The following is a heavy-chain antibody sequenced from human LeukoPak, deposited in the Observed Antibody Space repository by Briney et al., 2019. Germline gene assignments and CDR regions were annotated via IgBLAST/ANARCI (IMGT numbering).Heavy chain of an antibody. CDR2: IYYRGST. D-gene: IGHD2-21*02. CDR3: AKTVWSRLAAGLDS. V-gene: IGHV4-39*01. J-gene: IGHJ4*02. CDR1: GGSISGSSYY. Sequence: SETLSLTCSVSGGSISGSSYYWGWIRQPPGKGLEWIGNIYYRGSTYYNPSLKSRVIMSIDTSKNQFSLKVNSVTATDTAVYYCAKTVWSRLAAGLDSWGQGTLVTVSS.